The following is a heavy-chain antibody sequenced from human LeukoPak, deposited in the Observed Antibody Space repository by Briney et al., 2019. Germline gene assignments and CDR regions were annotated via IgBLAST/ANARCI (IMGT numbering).Heavy chain of an antibody. J-gene: IGHJ4*02. D-gene: IGHD3-3*01. CDR3: ARVRTIFGVAPDY. CDR2: IYYSGST. CDR1: GFTFSDYY. Sequence: PGGSLRLSCAASGFTFSDYYMSWIRQPPGKGLEWIGYIYYSGSTNYNPSLKSRVTISVDTSKNQFSLKLSSVTAADTAVYYCARVRTIFGVAPDYWGQGTLVTVSS. V-gene: IGHV4-59*01.